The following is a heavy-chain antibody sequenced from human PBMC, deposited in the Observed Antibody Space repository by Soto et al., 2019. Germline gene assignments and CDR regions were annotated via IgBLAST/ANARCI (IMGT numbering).Heavy chain of an antibody. J-gene: IGHJ3*02. D-gene: IGHD2-2*01. CDR2: IWYDGSNK. CDR1: GFTFSSYG. Sequence: GGSLRLSCAASGFTFSSYGMHWVRQAPGKGLEWVAVIWYDGSNKYYADSVKGRFTISRDNSKNTLYLQMNSLRAEDTAVYYCARAGDGYCSSTSCRPADAFDIWGQGTMVTVSS. V-gene: IGHV3-33*01. CDR3: ARAGDGYCSSTSCRPADAFDI.